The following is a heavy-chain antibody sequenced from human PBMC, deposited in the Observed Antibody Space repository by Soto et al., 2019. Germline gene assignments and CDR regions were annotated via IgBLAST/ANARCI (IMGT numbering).Heavy chain of an antibody. CDR3: AKDLNDIVVVVASPGGLDY. CDR1: GFTFSSYG. V-gene: IGHV3-30*18. J-gene: IGHJ4*02. CDR2: ISYDGSNK. D-gene: IGHD2-15*01. Sequence: QVQLVESGGGVVQPGRSLRLSCAASGFTFSSYGMHWVRQAPGKGLEWVAVISYDGSNKYYADSVKGRFTISRDNSKNTLYLQMNSLRSEDTAVYYCAKDLNDIVVVVASPGGLDYWGQGTLVTVSS.